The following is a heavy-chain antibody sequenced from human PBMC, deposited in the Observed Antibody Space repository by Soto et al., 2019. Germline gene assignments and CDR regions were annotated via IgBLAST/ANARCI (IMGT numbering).Heavy chain of an antibody. D-gene: IGHD3-10*01. CDR3: ATTRGLAVGGSFDY. CDR1: GGSISSYY. CDR2: IYYSGST. Sequence: ASETLSLTCTVSGGSISSYYWSWIRQPPGKGLEWIGYIYYSGSTNYNPSLKSRVTISVDTSKNQFSLKLNPVAAADTAFYYCATTRGLAVGGSFDYWGQGMLVTVSS. J-gene: IGHJ4*02. V-gene: IGHV4-59*08.